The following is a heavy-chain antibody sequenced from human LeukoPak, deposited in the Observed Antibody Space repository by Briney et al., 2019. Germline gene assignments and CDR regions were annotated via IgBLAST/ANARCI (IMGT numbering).Heavy chain of an antibody. Sequence: GASVKVSCKASGYTFTSYYIHWVRQAPGQGLEWMGIINPSGGSTNYAQKFQGRVTMTRDTSTSTVYMELRSLRSEDTAVYYCARGPGPADDGGGYCFDYWGQGTLVTVSS. V-gene: IGHV1-46*01. CDR1: GYTFTSYY. D-gene: IGHD3-22*01. CDR2: INPSGGST. J-gene: IGHJ4*02. CDR3: ARGPGPADDGGGYCFDY.